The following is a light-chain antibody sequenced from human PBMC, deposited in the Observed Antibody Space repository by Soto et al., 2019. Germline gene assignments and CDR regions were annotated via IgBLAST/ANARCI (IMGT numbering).Light chain of an antibody. V-gene: IGLV7-46*01. Sequence: QDVVTQEPSLTVSPGGTVTLTCGSSTGTVTSGHYPYWFQQKPGQAPRTLIYDTTNKHSWTPVRFSGSLLGGKAALTLSGAQPEDEAEYYCLLSYSDTRVFGGGTKLTVL. CDR3: LLSYSDTRV. CDR2: DTT. J-gene: IGLJ2*01. CDR1: TGTVTSGHY.